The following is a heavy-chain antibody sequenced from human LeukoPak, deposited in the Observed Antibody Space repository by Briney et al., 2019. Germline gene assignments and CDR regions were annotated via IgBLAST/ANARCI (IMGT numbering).Heavy chain of an antibody. D-gene: IGHD2-2*01. CDR1: GFTFSSYA. Sequence: GGSLRLSCAASGFTFSSYAMHWVRQAPGKGLEYVSAISTNGGSTYYANSVEGRFTIYRDNSKNTLYLQMGSVRAEDMAVYYCARWGSTSCYDYWGQGTLVTVSS. CDR3: ARWGSTSCYDY. V-gene: IGHV3-64*01. CDR2: ISTNGGST. J-gene: IGHJ4*02.